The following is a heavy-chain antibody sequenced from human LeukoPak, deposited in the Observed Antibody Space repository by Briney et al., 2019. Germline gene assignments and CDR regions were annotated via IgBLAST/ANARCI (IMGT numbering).Heavy chain of an antibody. V-gene: IGHV1-2*02. CDR1: GYTFTGYY. CDR2: IDPKSGAT. Sequence: ASVKVSCKASGYTFTGYYMHWVRQAPGQGLEWMAWIDPKSGATNYAQRFQGRVTMTRDTSIITAYMELSRLRSDDTAVYYCARCGRGSGTTSEYYYMDVWGKGTTVTVSS. D-gene: IGHD3-10*01. CDR3: ARCGRGSGTTSEYYYMDV. J-gene: IGHJ6*03.